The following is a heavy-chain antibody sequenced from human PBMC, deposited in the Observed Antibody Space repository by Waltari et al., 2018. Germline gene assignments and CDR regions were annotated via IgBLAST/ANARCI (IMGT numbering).Heavy chain of an antibody. CDR2: IWYDGSDK. D-gene: IGHD3-10*01. Sequence: QVQMVESGGGVVQPGRSLRLPCPVSGFTLRSYGMHWVRQAPGKGLEWVAVIWYDGSDKYYADSVRGRFTISRDNSKNTLYLQMNSLRAEDTAMYYCAKGSYGSGSYPDYWGQGTLVTVSS. V-gene: IGHV3-30*18. J-gene: IGHJ4*02. CDR3: AKGSYGSGSYPDY. CDR1: GFTLRSYG.